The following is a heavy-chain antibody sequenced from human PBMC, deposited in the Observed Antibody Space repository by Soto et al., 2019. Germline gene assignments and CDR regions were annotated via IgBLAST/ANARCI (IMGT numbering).Heavy chain of an antibody. J-gene: IGHJ4*02. CDR1: GFTFSSYA. V-gene: IGHV3-23*01. CDR2: ISGSGGST. D-gene: IGHD6-19*01. Sequence: EVQLLESGGGLVQPGGSLRLSCAASGFTFSSYAMSWVRQAPGKGLEWVSAISGSGGSTYYADSVKGRFTISRDNSKNTRYLQMNSLRDEDTAVYYCAKGSSGWYERFDYWGQGTLVTVSS. CDR3: AKGSSGWYERFDY.